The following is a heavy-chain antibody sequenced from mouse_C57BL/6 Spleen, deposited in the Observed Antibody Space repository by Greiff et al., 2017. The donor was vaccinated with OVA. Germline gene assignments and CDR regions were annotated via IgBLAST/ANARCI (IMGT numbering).Heavy chain of an antibody. V-gene: IGHV1-69*01. J-gene: IGHJ2*01. Sequence: QVQLKQPGAELVMPGASVKLSCKASGYTFTSYWMHWVKQRPGPGLEWIGEIAPSASYTNYKQKFKGKSTLTVDKSYSTAYMQRSILTSEDSAVYYSARISPTTGARDYWGQGTTLTVSS. CDR1: GYTFTSYW. D-gene: IGHD1-1*01. CDR2: IAPSASYT. CDR3: ARISPTTGARDY.